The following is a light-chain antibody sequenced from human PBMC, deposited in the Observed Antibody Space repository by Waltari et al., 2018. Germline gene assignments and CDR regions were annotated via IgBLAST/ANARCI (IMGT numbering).Light chain of an antibody. CDR2: KDS. J-gene: IGLJ3*02. CDR1: VLANQT. CDR3: YSATDNKRV. Sequence: SYELTQPYSVSVSPGQTAKITCPGDVLANQTVRWFQQEPGQAPVLVIYKDSQRPSGIPERFSGSGSGTTVTLTISGAQVEDEADYYCYSATDNKRVFGGGTKLTVL. V-gene: IGLV3-27*01.